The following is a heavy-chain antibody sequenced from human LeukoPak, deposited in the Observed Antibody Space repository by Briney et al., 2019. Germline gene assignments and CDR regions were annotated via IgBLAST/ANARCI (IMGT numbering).Heavy chain of an antibody. Sequence: GGSLRLSCAASGFTFSSFAMSWVRQAPGKGLEWVSVISGSGGSTYYADSVKGRFTISRDNSKNTVYLQMNSLRAEDTAVYYCTNESPFLDYWGQGPLVTVSS. CDR2: ISGSGGST. J-gene: IGHJ4*02. V-gene: IGHV3-23*01. CDR3: TNESPFLDY. CDR1: GFTFSSFA.